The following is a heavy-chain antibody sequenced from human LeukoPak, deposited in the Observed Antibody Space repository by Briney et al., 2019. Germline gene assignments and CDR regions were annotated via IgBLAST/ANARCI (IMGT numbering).Heavy chain of an antibody. J-gene: IGHJ4*02. CDR3: ARAGAGEHQWIQLWSLDY. CDR2: IYYSGST. Sequence: SETLSLTCTVSGGSISSYYWSWIRQPPGKGLEWIGYIYYSGSTNYNPSLKSRVTISVDTSKNQFSLKLSSVTAADTAVSYCARAGAGEHQWIQLWSLDYWGQGTLVTVSS. D-gene: IGHD5-18*01. CDR1: GGSISSYY. V-gene: IGHV4-59*01.